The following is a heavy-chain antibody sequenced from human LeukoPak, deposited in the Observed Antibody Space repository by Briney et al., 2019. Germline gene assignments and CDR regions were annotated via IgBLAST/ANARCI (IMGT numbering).Heavy chain of an antibody. Sequence: ASVKVSCKASGYTFTSYDINWVRQATGQGLEWMGWVDPNSGNTGYAQKFQGRVTMTRDTSISTAYMELSSLTSEDSAVYYCARGRGSGSGWRRFDYWGQGTLVTVSS. CDR1: GYTFTSYD. V-gene: IGHV1-8*01. J-gene: IGHJ4*02. D-gene: IGHD6-19*01. CDR3: ARGRGSGSGWRRFDY. CDR2: VDPNSGNT.